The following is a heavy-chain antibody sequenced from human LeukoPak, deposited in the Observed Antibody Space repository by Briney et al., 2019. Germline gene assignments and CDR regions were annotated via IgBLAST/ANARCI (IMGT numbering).Heavy chain of an antibody. J-gene: IGHJ4*02. V-gene: IGHV3-23*01. CDR1: GFSSSHHA. D-gene: IGHD3-3*01. CDR3: AKDHNDFWSGYPPN. CDR2: IGGSGGGI. Sequence: PGGSLRLSCVASGFSSSHHAMTWVRQAPGQGLEWVSAIGGSGGGIFYADSVKGRFTISRDNSKNTLYLQMSSLRADDTAVYYCAKDHNDFWSGYPPNWGQGTLVTVSS.